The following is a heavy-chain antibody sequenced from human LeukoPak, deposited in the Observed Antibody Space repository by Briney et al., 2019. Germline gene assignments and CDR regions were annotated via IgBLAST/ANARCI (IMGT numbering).Heavy chain of an antibody. CDR2: ISYDGSNK. J-gene: IGHJ4*02. D-gene: IGHD1-26*01. CDR3: SRDRMSATTRLLDY. CDR1: GFTFSSYA. Sequence: GGSLRLSCAASGFTFSSYAMHWVRQAPGKGLEWVAVISYDGSNKYYADSVKGRFTISRDNSKNTLYLQMNSLRDEDTGVYYCSRDRMSATTRLLDYWGQGTLVTVSS. V-gene: IGHV3-30*16.